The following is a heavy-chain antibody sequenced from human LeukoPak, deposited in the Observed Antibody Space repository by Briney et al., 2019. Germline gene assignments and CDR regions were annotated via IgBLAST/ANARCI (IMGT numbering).Heavy chain of an antibody. V-gene: IGHV3-21*01. CDR3: ARDQAIDIRFYDI. CDR1: GFAFSGDN. CDR2: IDAGGSYI. D-gene: IGHD5-12*01. Sequence: GGSLRLSAAASGFAFSGDNMNWVRQAPGKGLEWVSFIDAGGSYIRYADPVKGRFTIYRDNPKNSLFLQMNSLRPEDTAMYFCARDQAIDIRFYDIWGQGTMVTVSS. J-gene: IGHJ3*02.